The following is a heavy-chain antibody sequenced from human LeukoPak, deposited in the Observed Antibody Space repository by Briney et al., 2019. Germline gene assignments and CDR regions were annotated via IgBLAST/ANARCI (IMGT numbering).Heavy chain of an antibody. CDR1: GFTFSSYA. J-gene: IGHJ4*02. CDR2: ISGSGGST. D-gene: IGHD5-18*01. CDR3: ARGYSYGYGY. V-gene: IGHV3-23*01. Sequence: GGFLRLSCAASGFTFSSYAMSWVRQAPGKGLEWVSAISGSGGSTYYADSVKGRFTISRDNSKNTLYLQMNSLRAEDTAVYYCARGYSYGYGYWGQGTLVTVSS.